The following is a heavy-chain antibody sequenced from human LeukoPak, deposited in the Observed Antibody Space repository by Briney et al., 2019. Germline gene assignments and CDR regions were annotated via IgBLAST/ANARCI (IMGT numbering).Heavy chain of an antibody. Sequence: GGSLRLSCAASAFTSSTNAMRWVRQAPGKGREWVASILGLGGDSRTYYADSVKGRSTISRDNSKNSLYLHINSMRAEDTAEYYCAHGTMYQLDYWGQGTLVTVSS. CDR1: AFTSSTNA. CDR2: ILGLGGDSRT. D-gene: IGHD2-2*01. J-gene: IGHJ4*02. V-gene: IGHV3-23*01. CDR3: AHGTMYQLDY.